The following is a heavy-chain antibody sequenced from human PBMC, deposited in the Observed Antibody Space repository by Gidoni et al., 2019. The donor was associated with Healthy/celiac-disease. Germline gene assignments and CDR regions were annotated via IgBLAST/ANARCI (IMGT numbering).Heavy chain of an antibody. Sequence: QVQLVQSGAEVKKPGSSVKVSCKASGGTFSSYAISWVRQAPGQGLEWMGGIIPIFGTANYAQKFQGRVTITADESTSTAYMELSSLRSEDTAVYYCAPLALGPYGDPPDRDFDYWGQGTLVTVSS. V-gene: IGHV1-69*01. CDR2: IIPIFGTA. CDR3: APLALGPYGDPPDRDFDY. CDR1: GGTFSSYA. J-gene: IGHJ4*02. D-gene: IGHD4-17*01.